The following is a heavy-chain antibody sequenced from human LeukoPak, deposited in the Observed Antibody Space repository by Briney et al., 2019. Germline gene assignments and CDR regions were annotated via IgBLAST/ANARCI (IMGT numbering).Heavy chain of an antibody. Sequence: PGGSLRLSCGASGITFSSYSMNWVRQAPGKGLEWVSYISSSGSTKYYADSVKGRFTISRDNARNSLYLQMSSLRAEDTAVYYCARRYFDYWGQGTLVTVSS. CDR2: ISSSGSTK. CDR3: ARRYFDY. J-gene: IGHJ4*02. CDR1: GITFSSYS. V-gene: IGHV3-48*01.